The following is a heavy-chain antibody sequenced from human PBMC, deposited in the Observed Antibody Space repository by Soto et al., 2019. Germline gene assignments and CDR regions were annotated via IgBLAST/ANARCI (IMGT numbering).Heavy chain of an antibody. J-gene: IGHJ4*02. CDR3: ASSYGSGYRAFDY. CDR1: GDTFNFYS. D-gene: IGHD3-10*01. Sequence: QVQLVQSGAEVKRPGSSVKVSCKASGDTFNFYSINWVRQAPGIGLEWVGRVNPILSMSNYAKRFQGRVTMTGDKSTSTAYMELRSLRSEDTAIYYCASSYGSGYRAFDYWGQGALVTVSS. V-gene: IGHV1-69*02. CDR2: VNPILSMS.